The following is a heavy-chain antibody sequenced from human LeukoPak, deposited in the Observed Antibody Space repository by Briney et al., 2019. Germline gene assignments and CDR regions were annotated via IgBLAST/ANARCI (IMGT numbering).Heavy chain of an antibody. CDR2: IYHSGST. Sequence: PSETLSLTCAVSGGSISSGGYSWSWIRQPPGKGLEWIGYIYHSGSTYYNPSLKSRVTISVDRSKNQFSLKLSSVTAADTAVYYCAGLVGRYSSGLYYYYFDYWGQGTLVTVSS. CDR1: GGSISSGGYS. D-gene: IGHD3-22*01. CDR3: AGLVGRYSSGLYYYYFDY. J-gene: IGHJ4*02. V-gene: IGHV4-30-2*01.